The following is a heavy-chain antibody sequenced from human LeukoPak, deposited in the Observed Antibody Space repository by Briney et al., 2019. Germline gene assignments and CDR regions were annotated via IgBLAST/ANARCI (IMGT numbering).Heavy chain of an antibody. Sequence: GGSLRLSCAASGFTFSNYGMTWVRQAPGKGLEWVSGISDSGGSTKHAVSVKGRFTISRDNSKDTLYLQMNSLRAEDTAVYYCAKIGRRYDFWTGYYEEEVDYMDVWGKGTTVTVSS. CDR3: AKIGRRYDFWTGYYEEEVDYMDV. D-gene: IGHD3-3*01. CDR2: ISDSGGST. V-gene: IGHV3-23*01. J-gene: IGHJ6*03. CDR1: GFTFSNYG.